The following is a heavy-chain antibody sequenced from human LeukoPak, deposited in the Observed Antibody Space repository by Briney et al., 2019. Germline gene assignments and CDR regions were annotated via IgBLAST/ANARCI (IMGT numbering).Heavy chain of an antibody. J-gene: IGHJ4*02. CDR3: ARVTGYMIEDYFDY. CDR1: AGSISSYY. V-gene: IGHV4-59*01. CDR2: IYYSGST. Sequence: SETLSLTCTVSAGSISSYYWSWIRQPPGKGLEWIGYIYYSGSTNYNPSLKSRVTISVDTSKNQFSLRLSSVTAADTAVYYCARVTGYMIEDYFDYWGQGTLVTVSS. D-gene: IGHD3-22*01.